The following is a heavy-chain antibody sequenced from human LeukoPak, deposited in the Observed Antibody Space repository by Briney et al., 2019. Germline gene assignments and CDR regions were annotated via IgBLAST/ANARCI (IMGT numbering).Heavy chain of an antibody. Sequence: GGSLRLSCAASGFTFSTYAMHWVRQAPGKGLEWVAFIWPDGSKKYYADSVKGRFAISRENSKNTVYLQMNDLRPEDTALYFCAKISSSAESNFDYWGQGALLTVSS. J-gene: IGHJ4*02. CDR1: GFTFSTYA. CDR2: IWPDGSKK. CDR3: AKISSSAESNFDY. D-gene: IGHD6-25*01. V-gene: IGHV3-30*02.